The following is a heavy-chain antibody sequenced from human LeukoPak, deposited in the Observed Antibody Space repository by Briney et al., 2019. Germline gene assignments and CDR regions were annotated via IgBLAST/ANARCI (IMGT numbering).Heavy chain of an antibody. Sequence: SETLSLTCAVYGGSFSGYYWSWIRQPPGKGLEWIGEINHSGSTNYNPSLKSRVTISVDTSKNQFSLKLSSVTAADTAVYYCARERGVYDAFDIWGQGTMVTVSS. V-gene: IGHV4-34*01. D-gene: IGHD3-10*01. J-gene: IGHJ3*02. CDR3: ARERGVYDAFDI. CDR2: INHSGST. CDR1: GGSFSGYY.